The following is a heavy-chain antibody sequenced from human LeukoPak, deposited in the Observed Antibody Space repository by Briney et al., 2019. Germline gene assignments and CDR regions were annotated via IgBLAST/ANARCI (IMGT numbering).Heavy chain of an antibody. J-gene: IGHJ4*02. V-gene: IGHV3-7*01. Sequence: GGSLRLSCADSGFTFSRYWMNWVRQAPGKGLEWEANIKQDGSEKYYVDSVKGRFTISRDNAKKSLYLQMNSLRAEDTAVYYCARGGSRIITSSVLDYWGQGILVTVSS. D-gene: IGHD3-22*01. CDR3: ARGGSRIITSSVLDY. CDR1: GFTFSRYW. CDR2: IKQDGSEK.